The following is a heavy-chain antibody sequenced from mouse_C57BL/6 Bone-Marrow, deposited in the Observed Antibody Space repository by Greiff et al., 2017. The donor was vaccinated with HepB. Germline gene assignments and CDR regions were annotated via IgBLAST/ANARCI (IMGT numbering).Heavy chain of an antibody. J-gene: IGHJ1*03. CDR3: ARGPLLYYDYPYWYFDV. CDR1: GYSFTGYY. D-gene: IGHD2-4*01. CDR2: INPSTGGT. V-gene: IGHV1-42*01. Sequence: VQLQQSGPELVKPGASVKISCKASGYSFTGYYMNWVKQSPEKSLEWIGEINPSTGGTTYNQKFKAKATLTVDKSSSTAYMQLKSLTSEDSAVYYCARGPLLYYDYPYWYFDVWGTGTTVTVSS.